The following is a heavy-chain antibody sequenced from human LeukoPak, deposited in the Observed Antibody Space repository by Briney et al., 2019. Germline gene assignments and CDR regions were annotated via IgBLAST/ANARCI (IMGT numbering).Heavy chain of an antibody. Sequence: ASVKVSCKASGYTFTSYDINWVRQATGQGLEWMGWMNPNSGNTGYAQKFQGRVTMTRNTSISTAYMELSSLRSEDTAVYYCARAPVRGSHSGYAGRNLRITNWFDPWGQGTLVTVSS. CDR3: ARAPVRGSHSGYAGRNLRITNWFDP. CDR2: MNPNSGNT. D-gene: IGHD5-12*01. CDR1: GYTFTSYD. V-gene: IGHV1-8*02. J-gene: IGHJ5*02.